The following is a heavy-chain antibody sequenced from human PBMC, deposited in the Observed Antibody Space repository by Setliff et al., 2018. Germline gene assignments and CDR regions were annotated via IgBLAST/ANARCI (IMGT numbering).Heavy chain of an antibody. CDR1: GFTVSSNY. Sequence: AGGSLRLSCAASGFTVSSNYMSWVRQAPGKGLEWVSVIYSGGSTYYADSVKGRFTISRDKSKNTLYLQMNSLRAEDTAVYYCARDHNYAYDYWGQGTLVTVSS. J-gene: IGHJ4*02. CDR2: IYSGGST. D-gene: IGHD1-1*01. CDR3: ARDHNYAYDY. V-gene: IGHV3-66*01.